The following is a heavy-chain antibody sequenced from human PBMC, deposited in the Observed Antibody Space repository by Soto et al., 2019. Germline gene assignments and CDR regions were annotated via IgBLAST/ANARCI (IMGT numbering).Heavy chain of an antibody. Sequence: QVQLVQSGAAVKKPGASVKVSCKATGYPFTTYYIHWVRQAPGQGLEWVGLINPKTGTTNDAPKFQGRFMMTSDTSTSTAYMALSSLISEDTALFYWARVLEIRYYYESSGYWGHGTLVTVSS. V-gene: IGHV1-46*01. CDR3: ARVLEIRYYYESSGY. J-gene: IGHJ4*01. CDR1: GYPFTTYY. CDR2: INPKTGTT. D-gene: IGHD3-22*01.